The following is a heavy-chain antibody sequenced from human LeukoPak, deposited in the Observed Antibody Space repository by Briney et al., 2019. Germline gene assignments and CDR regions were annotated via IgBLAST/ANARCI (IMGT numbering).Heavy chain of an antibody. Sequence: GGSLRLSCAASGFTFSTYLISWVRQAPGKGLEWVANIKEDGSQKYYVDSVKGRFTISRDNAKNSLYLQMNSLRAEDTAVYYCARDGGSYNYWGQGTLDTVSS. D-gene: IGHD1-26*01. J-gene: IGHJ4*02. V-gene: IGHV3-7*01. CDR3: ARDGGSYNY. CDR2: IKEDGSQK. CDR1: GFTFSTYL.